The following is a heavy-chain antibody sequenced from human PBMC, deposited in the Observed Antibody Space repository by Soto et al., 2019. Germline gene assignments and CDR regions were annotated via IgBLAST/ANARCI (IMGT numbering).Heavy chain of an antibody. CDR1: GFTISTYA. Sequence: EVHLLESGGGLVQPGGSLRLSCVASGFTISTYAMTWVRQAPGKGLECVSGVTGSGGQIHYADSVKGRFTISKDNSKNTLYLQMSNLRDEDTALYYCAKDAVYKDGLWLMDSWGQGTLVTVSS. J-gene: IGHJ5*02. V-gene: IGHV3-23*01. CDR3: AKDAVYKDGLWLMDS. CDR2: VTGSGGQI. D-gene: IGHD2-21*01.